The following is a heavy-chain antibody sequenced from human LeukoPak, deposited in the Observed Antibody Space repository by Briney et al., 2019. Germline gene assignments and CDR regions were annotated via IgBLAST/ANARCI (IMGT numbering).Heavy chain of an antibody. J-gene: IGHJ4*02. CDR1: GGSISSYY. CDR2: IYYSGST. Sequence: PSETLSLTCTVSGGSISSYYRSWIRQPPGKGLEWIGYIYYSGSTNYNPSLKSRVTMSVDTSKNQFSLKLSSVTAADTAVYYCARDLGYSGYENFDYWGQGTLVTVSS. CDR3: ARDLGYSGYENFDY. V-gene: IGHV4-59*12. D-gene: IGHD5-12*01.